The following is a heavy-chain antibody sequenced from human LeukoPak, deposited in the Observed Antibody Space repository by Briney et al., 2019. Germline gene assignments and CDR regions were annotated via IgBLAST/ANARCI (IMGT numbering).Heavy chain of an antibody. V-gene: IGHV5-51*01. Sequence: GESLKISYKGSGYTFTNYWIGWVRQIPGKGLEWMGIMYPGDSDTRYSPSFQGQVTISADKSISTAYLQWSSLKASDTAMYYCARGEYGDFRVFYTLFDYWGQGTLVTVSS. CDR2: MYPGDSDT. J-gene: IGHJ4*02. CDR1: GYTFTNYW. D-gene: IGHD4-17*01. CDR3: ARGEYGDFRVFYTLFDY.